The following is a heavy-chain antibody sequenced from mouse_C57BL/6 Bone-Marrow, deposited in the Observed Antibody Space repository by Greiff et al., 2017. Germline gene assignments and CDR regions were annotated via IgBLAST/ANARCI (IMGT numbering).Heavy chain of an antibody. CDR2: IYPRSGNT. CDR1: GYTFTSYG. D-gene: IGHD1-1*01. Sequence: VKLMESGAELARPGASVKLSCKASGYTFTSYGISWVKQRTGQGLEWIGEIYPRSGNTYYNEKFKGKATLTADKSSSTAYMELRSLTSEDSAVYFCARPYYYGFDYWGQGTTLTVSS. CDR3: ARPYYYGFDY. V-gene: IGHV1-81*01. J-gene: IGHJ2*01.